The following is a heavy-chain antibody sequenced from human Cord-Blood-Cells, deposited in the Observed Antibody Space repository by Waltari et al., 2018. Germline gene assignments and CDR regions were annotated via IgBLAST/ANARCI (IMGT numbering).Heavy chain of an antibody. V-gene: IGHV1-69*01. CDR2: IIPIFGTA. J-gene: IGHJ3*02. D-gene: IGHD6-6*01. CDR3: ARALVFAFDI. Sequence: QVQLVQSGAEVKKPGSSEKVSCKASGGTFSSYAISWGRQAPGQGLEWIGGIIPIFGTATDEQEFQGRVTITADEATSTAYMELSSLRSEDTAVYYCARALVFAFDIWGQGTMVTVSS. CDR1: GGTFSSYA.